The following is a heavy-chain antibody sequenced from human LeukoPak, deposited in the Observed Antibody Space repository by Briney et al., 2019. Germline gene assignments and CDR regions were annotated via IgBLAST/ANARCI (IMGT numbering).Heavy chain of an antibody. J-gene: IGHJ4*02. Sequence: SETLSLTCTVSGGSISSSSYYWGWIRQPPGKGLEWIGSIYYSGSTYYNPSLKSRVTISVDTSKNQFSLKLSSVTAADTAVYYCARDLGVAAAVGYWGQGTLVTVSS. CDR1: GGSISSSSYY. CDR3: ARDLGVAAAVGY. D-gene: IGHD6-13*01. V-gene: IGHV4-39*07. CDR2: IYYSGST.